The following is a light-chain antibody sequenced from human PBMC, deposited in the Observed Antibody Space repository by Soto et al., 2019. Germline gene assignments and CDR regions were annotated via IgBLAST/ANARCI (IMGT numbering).Light chain of an antibody. CDR2: GAS. CDR3: QQHNNWPGT. Sequence: EIVMTQSPATLSVSPGERATLSCRASQSVSINLAWYQQKPGQAPRLLIYGASTRATGIPARFSGSGSGTEFTLTISSLQSEDFAVYYCQQHNNWPGTFGQGTKVDIK. J-gene: IGKJ1*01. CDR1: QSVSIN. V-gene: IGKV3-15*01.